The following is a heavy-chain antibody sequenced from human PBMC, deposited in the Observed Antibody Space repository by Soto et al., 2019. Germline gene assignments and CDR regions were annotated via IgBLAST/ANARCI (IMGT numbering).Heavy chain of an antibody. V-gene: IGHV3-7*01. CDR3: ATSMRHSLNP. CDR2: INQDGSDQ. CDR1: GFTFSSHW. J-gene: IGHJ5*02. D-gene: IGHD2-8*01. Sequence: EVQVVESGGGLVQPGGSLRLSCAASGFTFSSHWMTWVRQVPGKGLEWVANINQDGSDQYYVDSVKGRFTSSRDNAKNSLCLHMNSLRVEDTVVYYCATSMRHSLNPWGQGTRVTVSS.